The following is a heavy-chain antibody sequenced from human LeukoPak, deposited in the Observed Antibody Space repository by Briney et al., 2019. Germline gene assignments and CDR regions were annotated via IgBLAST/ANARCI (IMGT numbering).Heavy chain of an antibody. CDR2: ISNDGSNK. Sequence: GGSLRLSCAASGFTFSSYAMHWVRQAPGKGLEWVAVISNDGSNKYYADSVKGRFTISRDNSKNTLYLQMNSLRAEDTAVYYCAKENYYESSGYVDYWGQGTLVTVSS. J-gene: IGHJ4*02. CDR1: GFTFSSYA. CDR3: AKENYYESSGYVDY. D-gene: IGHD3-22*01. V-gene: IGHV3-30*04.